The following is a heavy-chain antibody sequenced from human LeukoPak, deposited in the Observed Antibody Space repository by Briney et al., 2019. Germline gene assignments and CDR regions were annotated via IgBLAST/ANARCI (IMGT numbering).Heavy chain of an antibody. J-gene: IGHJ4*02. V-gene: IGHV3-11*01. CDR2: ISSSGNII. CDR3: ARDSDDYGDMNFDY. Sequence: SGGSLRLSCAASGFTFSDYYMSWIRQAPGKGLEWVSYISSSGNIIYYADSVKGRFTISRDNSKNTLYLQMNSLRAEDTAVYYCARDSDDYGDMNFDYWGQGTLVTVSS. D-gene: IGHD4-17*01. CDR1: GFTFSDYY.